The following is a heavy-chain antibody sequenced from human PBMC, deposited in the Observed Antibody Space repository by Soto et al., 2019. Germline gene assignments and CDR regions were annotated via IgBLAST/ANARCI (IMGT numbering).Heavy chain of an antibody. J-gene: IGHJ5*02. D-gene: IGHD3-10*01. V-gene: IGHV4-59*08. CDR1: GGSISSYY. CDR3: ARLLYGLGSWFDP. CDR2: IYYSGST. Sequence: SETLSLTCTVSGGSISSYYWSWIRQPPGKGLEWIGYIYYSGSTNYNPSLKSRVTISVDTSKNQFSLKLSPVTAADTAVYYCARLLYGLGSWFDPWGQGTLVTVSS.